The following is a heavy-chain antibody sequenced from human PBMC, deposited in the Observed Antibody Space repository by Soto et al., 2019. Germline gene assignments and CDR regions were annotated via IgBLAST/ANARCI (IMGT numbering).Heavy chain of an antibody. CDR1: EIIVSVNY. CDR3: ARPHSERYPWAFDI. V-gene: IGHV3-53*01. CDR2: MYTGGT. J-gene: IGHJ3*02. Sequence: PGGSLSLSCAVSEIIVSVNYMSWVRQAPGKGLEWVSTMYTGGTDYADSVKGRFTISRDNSKNTLYLQMNRLRAEDTAIYYCARPHSERYPWAFDIWGQGTMVTVSS. D-gene: IGHD1-26*01.